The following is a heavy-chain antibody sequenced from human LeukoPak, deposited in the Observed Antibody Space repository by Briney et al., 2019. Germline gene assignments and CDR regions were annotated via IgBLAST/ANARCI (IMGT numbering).Heavy chain of an antibody. D-gene: IGHD5-18*01. CDR1: GFTFSSYG. CDR2: IWYDGSNK. J-gene: IGHJ4*02. Sequence: GGSLRLSCAASGFTFSSYGMHWVRQAPGKGLEWVAVIWYDGSNKYYADSVEGRFTISRDNSKNTLYLQMNSLRAEDTAVYYCAKVSGYSYGPFDYWGQGTLVTVSS. CDR3: AKVSGYSYGPFDY. V-gene: IGHV3-33*06.